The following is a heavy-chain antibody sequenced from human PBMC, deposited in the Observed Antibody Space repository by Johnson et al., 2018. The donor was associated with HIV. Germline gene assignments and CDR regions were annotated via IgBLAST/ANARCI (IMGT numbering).Heavy chain of an antibody. J-gene: IGHJ3*02. V-gene: IGHV3-33*06. CDR3: AQDGTLRAFDI. Sequence: QMLLVESGGGVVQPGRSLRLSCAASGFTFSSYGMHWVRQAPGKGLEWVAVIAHDESITHYADSVKGRFTMSRDNSKNTLYLQMNSLRAGDTAVYYCAQDGTLRAFDIWGQGTMVTVSS. CDR1: GFTFSSYG. CDR2: IAHDESIT.